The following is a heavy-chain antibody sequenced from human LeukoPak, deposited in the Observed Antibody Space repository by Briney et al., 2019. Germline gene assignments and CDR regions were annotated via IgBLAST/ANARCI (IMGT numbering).Heavy chain of an antibody. CDR1: GFTFSSYA. CDR2: ISGSGGST. J-gene: IGHJ4*02. V-gene: IGHV3-23*01. Sequence: QPGASLRLSCAASGFTFSSYAMSWVRQAPGKGLEWVSSISGSGGSTYYADSVKGRFTISRDNTKNTLYLQLNSLRAEDTAVYYCGKVRNYYDSSGYQYYFDYWGQGTLVTVSS. D-gene: IGHD3-22*01. CDR3: GKVRNYYDSSGYQYYFDY.